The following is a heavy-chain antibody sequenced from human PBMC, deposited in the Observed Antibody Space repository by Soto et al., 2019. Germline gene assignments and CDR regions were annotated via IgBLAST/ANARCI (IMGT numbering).Heavy chain of an antibody. D-gene: IGHD6-19*01. CDR1: GFTFSSYA. J-gene: IGHJ3*02. CDR2: ISGSGGST. CDR3: AKDRGIAVSGTDGYAFDI. V-gene: IGHV3-23*01. Sequence: EVQLLESGGGLVQPGGSLRLSCAASGFTFSSYAMSWVRQAPGKGLEWVSAISGSGGSTYYADYVKGRFTISRDNSKNTLYMQMNSLRAEDTAVYYCAKDRGIAVSGTDGYAFDIWGQGTMVTVSS.